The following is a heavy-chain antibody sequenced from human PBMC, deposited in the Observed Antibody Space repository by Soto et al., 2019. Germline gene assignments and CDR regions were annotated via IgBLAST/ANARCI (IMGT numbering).Heavy chain of an antibody. CDR1: GFTLRSYA. CDR3: ANQYFDY. J-gene: IGHJ4*02. Sequence: XGSLSLSCAASGFTLRSYAMSGVRQAPGKGLEWVSTISAGVGSTYYADSVKGRFTISSDNSKNTLYLQMNSLRAEDTAVYYCANQYFDYWGQGTLVTGSS. V-gene: IGHV3-23*01. CDR2: ISAGVGST.